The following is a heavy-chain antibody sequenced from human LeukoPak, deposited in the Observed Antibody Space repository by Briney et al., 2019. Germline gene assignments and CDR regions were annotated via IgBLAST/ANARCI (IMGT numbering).Heavy chain of an antibody. CDR2: IYYSGST. D-gene: IGHD3-22*01. V-gene: IGHV4-39*07. CDR1: GGSISSSSYY. J-gene: IGHJ4*02. Sequence: SETLSLTCTVSGGSISSSSYYWAWIRQPPGKGLEWIASIYYSGSTYYNPSLKSRVTMSVDTSKNQFSLKLTSVTAADTADYYCARVYYYDSSGPLDYWGQGTLVTVSS. CDR3: ARVYYYDSSGPLDY.